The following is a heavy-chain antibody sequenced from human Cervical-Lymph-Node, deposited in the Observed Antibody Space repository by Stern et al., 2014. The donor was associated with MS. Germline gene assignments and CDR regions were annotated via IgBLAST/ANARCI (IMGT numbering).Heavy chain of an antibody. CDR2: INRNSGGT. J-gene: IGHJ4*02. D-gene: IGHD5-18*01. V-gene: IGHV1-2*06. CDR1: GYTFAGHY. Sequence: VQLVESGAEVKKPGASVKVSCKPSGYTFAGHYLHWVRQAPGQGLAWMGRINRNSGGTNYAQKFRGRVTMTRDTSITTASMELSRGRCDDTAIYYCARERGRAGPAMADYWGQGTLVTVSS. CDR3: ARERGRAGPAMADY.